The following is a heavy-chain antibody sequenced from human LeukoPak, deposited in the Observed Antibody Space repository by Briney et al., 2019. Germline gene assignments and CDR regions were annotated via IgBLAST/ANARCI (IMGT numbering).Heavy chain of an antibody. J-gene: IGHJ4*02. CDR2: IYYSGST. CDR3: ARLSVGGYSYGTIRKTFDY. CDR1: GGSISSGGYY. V-gene: IGHV4-31*03. D-gene: IGHD5-18*01. Sequence: KSSQTLSLTCIVSGGSISSGGYYWSWIRQHPGKGLEWIGYIYYSGSTYYNPSLKSRVTISVDTSKNQFSLKLSSVTAADTAVYYCARLSVGGYSYGTIRKTFDYWGREPWSPSPQ.